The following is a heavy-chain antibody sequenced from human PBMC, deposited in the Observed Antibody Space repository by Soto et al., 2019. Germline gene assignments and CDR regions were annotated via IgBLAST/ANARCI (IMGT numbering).Heavy chain of an antibody. CDR1: GFTFSTYA. Sequence: QVQVVESGGGVVQPGRSLRLSCAASGFTFSTYAMHWVRQAPGKGLEWVAVISYDGSNEYYVDSVKGRFTISRDNSKNTLYLQMNSLRAEDTAVYYCARVYRGLTGGFDYWGQGTLVTVSS. CDR2: ISYDGSNE. V-gene: IGHV3-30*14. CDR3: ARVYRGLTGGFDY. D-gene: IGHD3-16*02. J-gene: IGHJ4*02.